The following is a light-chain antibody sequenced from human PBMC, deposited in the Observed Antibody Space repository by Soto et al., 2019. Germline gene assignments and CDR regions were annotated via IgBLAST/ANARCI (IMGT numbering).Light chain of an antibody. CDR1: QSVFFSPNNRNY. V-gene: IGKV4-1*01. CDR3: QQYFSSLALT. Sequence: DIVMTQSTDSLAVSLGERATINCKSSQSVFFSPNNRNYLAWYQQKPGQPPKLLIYWASSRESGVPDRFSGSGSGTDFTLTISSLQAEDVAVYYCQQYFSSLALTLGGGTKVEIK. CDR2: WAS. J-gene: IGKJ4*01.